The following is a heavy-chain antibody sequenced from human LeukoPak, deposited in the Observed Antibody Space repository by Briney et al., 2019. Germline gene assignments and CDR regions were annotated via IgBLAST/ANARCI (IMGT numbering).Heavy chain of an antibody. D-gene: IGHD5-18*01. J-gene: IGHJ6*02. V-gene: IGHV1-69*04. CDR2: IIPILGIA. CDR3: ARLRYSHTYYYYGMDV. Sequence: SVKVSCRASGGTFSSYAISWVRQAPGQGLEWMGRIIPILGIANYAQKFQGRVTITADKSTSTAYMELSSLRSEDTAVYYCARLRYSHTYYYYGMDVWGQGTTVTVSS. CDR1: GGTFSSYA.